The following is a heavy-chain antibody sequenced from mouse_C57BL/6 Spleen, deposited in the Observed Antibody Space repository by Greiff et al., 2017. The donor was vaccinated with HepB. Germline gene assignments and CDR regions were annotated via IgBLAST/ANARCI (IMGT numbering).Heavy chain of an antibody. Sequence: VKLMESGPGLVQPSQSLSITCTVSGFSLTSYGVHWVRQSPGKGLEWLGVIWRGGSTDYNAAFMSRLSITKDNSKSQVFFKMNSLQADDTAIYYCAKNSYDYDLFAYWGQGTLVTVSA. CDR3: AKNSYDYDLFAY. D-gene: IGHD2-4*01. CDR2: IWRGGST. CDR1: GFSLTSYG. J-gene: IGHJ3*01. V-gene: IGHV2-5*01.